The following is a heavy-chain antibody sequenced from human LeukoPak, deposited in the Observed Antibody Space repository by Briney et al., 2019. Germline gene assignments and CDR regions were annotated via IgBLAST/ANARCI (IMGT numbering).Heavy chain of an antibody. D-gene: IGHD2-21*01. CDR3: ARVHSPGGDGRY. V-gene: IGHV3-20*04. Sequence: RPGESLRLSCAAAGFTFDDYGMSWVRHAPGKGLEWVSGINWNGGSTGYADSVKGRFTISRDNAKNSLYLQMNSLRAEDTALYYCARVHSPGGDGRYWGQGTLVTVSS. J-gene: IGHJ4*02. CDR1: GFTFDDYG. CDR2: INWNGGST.